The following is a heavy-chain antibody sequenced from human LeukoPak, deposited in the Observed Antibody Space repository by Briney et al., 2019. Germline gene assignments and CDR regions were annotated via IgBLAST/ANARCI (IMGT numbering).Heavy chain of an antibody. CDR3: AIVVAARQGTIDP. J-gene: IGHJ5*02. CDR2: IYSGGST. Sequence: GGSLRLSCAASGFIVRSNYMSWVRQAPGKGLEWVSVIYSGGSTYYADSVKGRFTISRDNSKSTLYVQMNSLRAEDTAVYYCAIVVAARQGTIDPWGQGTLVTISS. D-gene: IGHD6-6*01. V-gene: IGHV3-53*01. CDR1: GFIVRSNY.